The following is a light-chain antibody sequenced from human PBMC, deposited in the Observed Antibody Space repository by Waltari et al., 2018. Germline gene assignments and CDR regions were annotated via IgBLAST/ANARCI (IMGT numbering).Light chain of an antibody. CDR2: STN. V-gene: IGLV8-61*01. J-gene: IGLJ3*02. CDR3: VLYMGSGISV. Sequence: QTVVTQEPSFSVSPGGTVTLTCGLISGSVSTNFYPTWYQQTPGQAPRTLLYSTNTRSSGFPDRFSGSILGNKAALTITGAQADDESDYYCVLYMGSGISVFGGGTKLTVL. CDR1: SGSVSTNFY.